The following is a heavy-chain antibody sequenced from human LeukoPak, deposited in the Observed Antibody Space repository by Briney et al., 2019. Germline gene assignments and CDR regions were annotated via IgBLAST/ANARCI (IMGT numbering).Heavy chain of an antibody. J-gene: IGHJ4*02. CDR2: GGST. D-gene: IGHD6-19*01. Sequence: GGSLGLSCAASGFTFSNYAMSWVRQAPGRGLEWVSGGGSTYYADSVKGRFTISRDNSRNTLYLQMNSLRAEDTAVYYCARGHSSGWFYFDSWGQGTLVAVSS. CDR3: ARGHSSGWFYFDS. CDR1: GFTFSNYA. V-gene: IGHV3-23*01.